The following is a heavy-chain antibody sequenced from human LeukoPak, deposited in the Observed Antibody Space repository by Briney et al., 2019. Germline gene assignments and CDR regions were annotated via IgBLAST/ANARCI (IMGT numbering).Heavy chain of an antibody. D-gene: IGHD3-22*01. CDR3: ALSGSSGYFDAFHI. CDR1: GGTFSSYA. J-gene: IGHJ3*02. Sequence: SVKVSCKASGGTFSSYAISWVRQAPGQGLEWMGGIIPIFGTANYAQKFQGRVTITADESTSTAYMELSSLRSEDTAVYYCALSGSSGYFDAFHIWGQGTMVTVSS. V-gene: IGHV1-69*01. CDR2: IIPIFGTA.